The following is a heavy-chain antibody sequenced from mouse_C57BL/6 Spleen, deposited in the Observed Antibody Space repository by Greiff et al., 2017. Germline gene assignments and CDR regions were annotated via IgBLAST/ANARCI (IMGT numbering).Heavy chain of an antibody. V-gene: IGHV1-69*01. CDR1: GYTFTSYW. J-gene: IGHJ4*01. CDR2: IDPSDSYT. CDR3: ATGGYAMDY. Sequence: QVQLKQPGAELVMPGASVKLSCKASGYTFTSYWMHWVKQRPGQGLEWIGEIDPSDSYTNYNQKFKGKSTLTVDKSSSTAYMQLSSLTSEDSAVYYCATGGYAMDYWGQGTSVTVSS.